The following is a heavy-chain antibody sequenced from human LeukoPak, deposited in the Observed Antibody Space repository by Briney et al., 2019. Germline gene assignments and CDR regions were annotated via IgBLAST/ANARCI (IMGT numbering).Heavy chain of an antibody. Sequence: GGSLRLSCAASGFTFSSYGMSWVRQAPGKGLEWVSAISGSGGSTYYADSVKGRFTISRDNSKNTLYLQMNSLRAEDTAVYYCANLHYYYGSGSYQYYFDYWGQGTLVTVSS. CDR2: ISGSGGST. V-gene: IGHV3-23*01. D-gene: IGHD3-10*01. J-gene: IGHJ4*02. CDR3: ANLHYYYGSGSYQYYFDY. CDR1: GFTFSSYG.